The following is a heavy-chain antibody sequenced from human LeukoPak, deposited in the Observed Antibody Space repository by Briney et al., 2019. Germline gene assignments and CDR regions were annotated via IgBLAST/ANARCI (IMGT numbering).Heavy chain of an antibody. Sequence: ESPKISCKASGYSVTNYWVAWVRQMPGADLEWMGIVYPGDCDTRYSPSFQSHLTISADKSINTAYLQWSSLKGSDAAIYYCARRTAAAEFFDYWGQGTGVSVSS. CDR2: VYPGDCDT. CDR3: ARRTAAAEFFDY. V-gene: IGHV5-51*01. D-gene: IGHD6-13*01. CDR1: GYSVTNYW. J-gene: IGHJ4*02.